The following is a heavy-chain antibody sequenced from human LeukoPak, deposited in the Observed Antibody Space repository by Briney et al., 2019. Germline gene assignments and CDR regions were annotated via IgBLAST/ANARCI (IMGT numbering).Heavy chain of an antibody. CDR1: GYTFTSYG. D-gene: IGHD3-22*01. V-gene: IGHV1-18*01. J-gene: IGHJ4*02. CDR3: ARDEFPYDSSGYYDY. CDR2: ISAYNGNT. Sequence: ASVKVSCTASGYTFTSYGISWVRQAPGQGLEWMGWISAYNGNTNYAQKLQGRVTMTTDTSTSTAYMELRSLRSDDTAVYYCARDEFPYDSSGYYDYWGQGTLVTVSS.